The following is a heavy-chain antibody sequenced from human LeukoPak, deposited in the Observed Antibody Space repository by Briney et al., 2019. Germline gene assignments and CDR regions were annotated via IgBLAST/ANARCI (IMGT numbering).Heavy chain of an antibody. J-gene: IGHJ4*02. V-gene: IGHV3-48*01. CDR2: ISSSSSTI. D-gene: IGHD3-22*01. CDR1: GFTFSSYS. Sequence: PGGSLRLSCAASGFTFSSYSMNWVRQAPGKGLEWVSYISSSSSTIYYADSVKGRFTISRDNAKNSLYLQMNSLRAEDTAVYYCARDVPSSSYYYDSSGLWWGQGTLVTVSS. CDR3: ARDVPSSSYYYDSSGLW.